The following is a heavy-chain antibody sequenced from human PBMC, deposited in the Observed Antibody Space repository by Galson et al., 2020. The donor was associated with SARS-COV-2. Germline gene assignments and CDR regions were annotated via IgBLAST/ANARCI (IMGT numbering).Heavy chain of an antibody. Sequence: GGSLRLSCAASGFMFNTYGMQWVRQAPSKGLEWVAIISFDGYTTHYADSVKGRFTVSRDNSKNTVYLQMTSLRAEDTAVYYCARDRHCSPTTCYNNFGPWCQGALFTVSS. D-gene: IGHD2-2*02. CDR2: ISFDGYTT. J-gene: IGHJ5*02. V-gene: IGHV3-33*01. CDR1: GFMFNTYG. CDR3: ARDRHCSPTTCYNNFGP.